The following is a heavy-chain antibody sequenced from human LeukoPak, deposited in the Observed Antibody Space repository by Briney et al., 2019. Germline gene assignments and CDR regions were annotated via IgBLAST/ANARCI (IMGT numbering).Heavy chain of an antibody. D-gene: IGHD3-22*01. V-gene: IGHV4-59*01. CDR3: ARYHPSGYDAFDL. CDR2: IYYSGST. CDR1: GGSISSYY. J-gene: IGHJ3*01. Sequence: AETLSLTCTVSGGSISSYYWSWIRQPPGKGLEGIGYIYYSGSTNYNPSLKSRVTISVDTSKNQFSLKLSSVTAADTAVYYCARYHPSGYDAFDLWGQGTMVPVSS.